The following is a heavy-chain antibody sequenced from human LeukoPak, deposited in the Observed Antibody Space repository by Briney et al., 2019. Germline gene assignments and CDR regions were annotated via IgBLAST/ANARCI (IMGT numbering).Heavy chain of an antibody. J-gene: IGHJ4*02. CDR2: ISISGGST. D-gene: IGHD1-26*01. Sequence: GGSLRLSCAASGFTFNSSAMNWVRQAPGKGLEWVSTISISGGSTYYADSVKGRFTISRDNSKNTRYLQMNSLRAEDTAVYYCAKDPSGSYYFDYWGQGTPVTVSS. CDR3: AKDPSGSYYFDY. CDR1: GFTFNSSA. V-gene: IGHV3-23*01.